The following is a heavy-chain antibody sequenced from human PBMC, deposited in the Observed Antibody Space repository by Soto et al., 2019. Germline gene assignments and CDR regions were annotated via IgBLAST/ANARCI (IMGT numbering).Heavy chain of an antibody. J-gene: IGHJ4*02. Sequence: QLQLQESGSGLVKPSQTLSLTCAVSGGSISSGGYSWSWIRQPPGKGLEWIGYIYHSGSTYYNPSLKSRVTISVDRSKNQFSLKLSSVTAADTAVYYCARVGFGELVFQRRDYYFDYWGQGTLVTVSS. V-gene: IGHV4-30-2*01. CDR1: GGSISSGGYS. CDR3: ARVGFGELVFQRRDYYFDY. CDR2: IYHSGST. D-gene: IGHD3-10*01.